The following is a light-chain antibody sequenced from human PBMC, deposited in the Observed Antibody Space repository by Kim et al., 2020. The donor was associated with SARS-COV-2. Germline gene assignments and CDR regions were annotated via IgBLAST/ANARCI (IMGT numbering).Light chain of an antibody. V-gene: IGKV3-15*01. Sequence: EIVMTQSPDTLYVSPGERATLSCRASQSLSDNLAWYQQRPGQAPRLLIHGAYMRATGIPARFSGSGSGTEFTLTISSLQSEDFAVYHCQQYNEWPGTFGQGTKVDIK. CDR2: GAY. CDR3: QQYNEWPGT. J-gene: IGKJ1*01. CDR1: QSLSDN.